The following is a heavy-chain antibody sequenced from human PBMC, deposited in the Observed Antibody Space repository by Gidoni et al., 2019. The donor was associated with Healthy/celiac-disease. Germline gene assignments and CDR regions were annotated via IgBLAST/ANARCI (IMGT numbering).Heavy chain of an antibody. V-gene: IGHV1-58*02. CDR1: GFTFTSPA. CDR3: AAEGLVLANRAYYYGMDV. J-gene: IGHJ6*02. CDR2: IVVGSGHT. Sequence: QMQLVQSGPEVKKPGTSGKVSCKASGFTFTSPAMQWVRQARGQRLEWIGWIVVGSGHTNSAQKFQERVTITRDMSTSTAYMELSSLRSEDTAVYYCAAEGLVLANRAYYYGMDVWGQGTTVTVSS. D-gene: IGHD6-13*01.